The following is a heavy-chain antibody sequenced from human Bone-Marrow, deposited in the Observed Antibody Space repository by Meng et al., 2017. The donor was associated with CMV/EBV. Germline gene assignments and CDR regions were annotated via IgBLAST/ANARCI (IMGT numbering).Heavy chain of an antibody. J-gene: IGHJ6*02. V-gene: IGHV3-48*03. D-gene: IGHD4-17*01. CDR1: GFTFSSYE. CDR3: ARVNGDSPHYYYYGMDV. CDR2: ISSSGSTI. Sequence: SCAASGFTFSSYEMNWVRQAPGKGLEWVSYISSSGSTIYYADSVKGRFTISRDNAKNSLYLQMNSLRAEDTAVYYCARVNGDSPHYYYYGMDVWGQGTTVTVSS.